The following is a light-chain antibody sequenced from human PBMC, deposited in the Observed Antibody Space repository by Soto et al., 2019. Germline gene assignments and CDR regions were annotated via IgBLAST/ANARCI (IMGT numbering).Light chain of an antibody. CDR1: QGISSY. V-gene: IGKV1-8*01. CDR2: AAS. J-gene: IGKJ5*01. CDR3: QQYNSYSIT. Sequence: AIRMTQSPSSRSASTGERVTITCRASQGISSYLAWYQQKPGKAPKLLIYAASTLQSGVPSRFSGSGSGTEFTLTISSLQPDDFATYYCQQYNSYSITFGQGTRLEIK.